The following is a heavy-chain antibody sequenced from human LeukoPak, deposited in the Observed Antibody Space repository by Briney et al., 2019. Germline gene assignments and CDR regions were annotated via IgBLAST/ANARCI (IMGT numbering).Heavy chain of an antibody. V-gene: IGHV3-23*01. CDR3: AKSQGSYSYTFDY. J-gene: IGHJ4*02. D-gene: IGHD3-16*02. Sequence: PGGSLRLSYASAGFTFSSYAMSWVRQAPGKGLEWVSAISGSGGSTYYADSVKGRFTISRDNSKNTLYLQMNSLRAEDTSVYYCAKSQGSYSYTFDYWGQGTLVTVSS. CDR2: ISGSGGST. CDR1: GFTFSSYA.